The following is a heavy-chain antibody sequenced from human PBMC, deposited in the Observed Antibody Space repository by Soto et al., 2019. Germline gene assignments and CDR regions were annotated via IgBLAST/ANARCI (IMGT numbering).Heavy chain of an antibody. V-gene: IGHV1-69*14. Sequence: QVQLVQSGADVKKPGSSVRVSCKASGGTFSRYAFSWVRLAPGQGPEWMGGIIPMYGTPRYGQKFQGRVSIIADKSTNTVYMELSSLRSAHTAVYYCPKGDGGLTDNFKWYLQAFDVLGIGTSVTVSS. D-gene: IGHD1-1*01. CDR1: GGTFSRYA. J-gene: IGHJ6*04. CDR2: IIPMYGTP. CDR3: PKGDGGLTDNFKWYLQAFDV.